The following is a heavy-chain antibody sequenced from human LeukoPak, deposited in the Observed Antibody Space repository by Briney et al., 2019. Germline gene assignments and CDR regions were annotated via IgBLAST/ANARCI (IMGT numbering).Heavy chain of an antibody. CDR1: GFIPTSFD. CDR3: AREGSGWYHYDYMDV. J-gene: IGHJ6*03. CDR2: IIGRGGST. V-gene: IGHV3-23*01. Sequence: RGSLCLSCAVSGFIPTSFDASWVRQAPGKGMGWVSSIIGRGGSTSTADSVKGRFTSSRDKSMNTLYLQMNSLRSEDTAVYYCAREGSGWYHYDYMDVWGKGTTVTVSS. D-gene: IGHD6-19*01.